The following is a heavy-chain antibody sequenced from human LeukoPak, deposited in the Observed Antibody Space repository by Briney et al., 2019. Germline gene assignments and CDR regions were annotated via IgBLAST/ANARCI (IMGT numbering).Heavy chain of an antibody. CDR3: SGIAVAGIY. Sequence: GGSLRLSCAASGFTFSSYGMYWVRQAPGKGLEWVAVISYDGPNKYYADSVKGRFTISRDNSKNTLYLQMNSLRAEDTAVYYCSGIAVAGIYWGQGTLVTVSS. V-gene: IGHV3-30*03. CDR1: GFTFSSYG. D-gene: IGHD6-19*01. J-gene: IGHJ4*02. CDR2: ISYDGPNK.